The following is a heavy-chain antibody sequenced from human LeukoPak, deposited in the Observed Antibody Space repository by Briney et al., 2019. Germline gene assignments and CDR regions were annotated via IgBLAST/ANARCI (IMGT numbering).Heavy chain of an antibody. J-gene: IGHJ3*02. CDR3: ARVGYSDAFDI. Sequence: GRSLRLSCAASGFTFSSYAMHWVRQAPGKGLEWVANIKQDGSEKYYVDSVKGRFTISRDNAKNSLYLQMNSLIAEDTAVYYCARVGYSDAFDIWGQGTMVTVSS. CDR2: IKQDGSEK. D-gene: IGHD6-13*01. V-gene: IGHV3-7*01. CDR1: GFTFSSYA.